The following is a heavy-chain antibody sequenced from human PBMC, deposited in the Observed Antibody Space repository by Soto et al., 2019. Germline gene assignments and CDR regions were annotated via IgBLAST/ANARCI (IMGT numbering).Heavy chain of an antibody. CDR3: ARSLTSVTDFFDS. Sequence: PSETLSLTCAVSGVSISRSDYSWSWIRQPPGKGLEWLGYIYRGESTYYNPSLRSRATISVDRSKNQFSLSLSSVTAADTAVFYCARSLTSVTDFFDSWGQGTLVTVSS. V-gene: IGHV4-30-2*01. J-gene: IGHJ4*02. CDR1: GVSISRSDYS. D-gene: IGHD3-16*01. CDR2: IYRGEST.